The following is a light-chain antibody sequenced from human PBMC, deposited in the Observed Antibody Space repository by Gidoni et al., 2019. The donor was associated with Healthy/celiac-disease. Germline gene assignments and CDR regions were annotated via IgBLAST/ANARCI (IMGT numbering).Light chain of an antibody. J-gene: IGLJ3*02. CDR2: EVS. V-gene: IGLV2-14*01. Sequence: QSALTQPASVSGSPGQSITISCTGTSSNVGGYNYVSWYQQHPGKAPKLMIYEVSNRTSGVSNRFSGPKSGNTASLTISGLQAEDEADYYCSSYTSSSTLWVFGGGTKLTVL. CDR3: SSYTSSSTLWV. CDR1: SSNVGGYNY.